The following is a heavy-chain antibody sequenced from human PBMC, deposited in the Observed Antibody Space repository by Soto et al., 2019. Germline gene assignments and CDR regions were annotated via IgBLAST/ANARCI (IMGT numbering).Heavy chain of an antibody. V-gene: IGHV1-18*01. CDR3: AREYCTSSSCYGVDY. J-gene: IGHJ4*02. CDR1: GDTFDTYG. D-gene: IGHD2-2*01. CDR2: TSGSIGST. Sequence: GASVKVSCKASGDTFDTYGISWVRQAPGQGLEWMGWTSGSIGSTRYAQRFQGRFIITADTSTSTAYMELRSLSSDDTAVYYCAREYCTSSSCYGVDYWGQGTLVTVSS.